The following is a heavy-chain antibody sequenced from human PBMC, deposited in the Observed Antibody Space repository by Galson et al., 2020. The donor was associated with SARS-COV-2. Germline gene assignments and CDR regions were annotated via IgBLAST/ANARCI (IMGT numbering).Heavy chain of an antibody. CDR1: GGSISSSNW. CDR2: IYHSGST. D-gene: IGHD3-22*01. CDR3: AREPYYYDSSGPYYYYYGMDV. J-gene: IGHJ6*02. V-gene: IGHV4-4*02. Sequence: SETLSLTCAVSGGSISSSNWWSWVRQPPGKGLEWIGEIYHSGSTHYNPSLKSRVTISVDKSKNKFSLKLSSVTAADTAVYYCAREPYYYDSSGPYYYYYGMDVWGQGTRVTVSS.